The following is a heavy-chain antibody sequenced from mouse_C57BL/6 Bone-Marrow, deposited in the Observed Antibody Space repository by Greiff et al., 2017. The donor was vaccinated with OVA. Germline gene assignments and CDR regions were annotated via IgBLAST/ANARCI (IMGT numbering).Heavy chain of an antibody. V-gene: IGHV3-6*01. D-gene: IGHD1-1*01. Sequence: EVKLQKSGPGLVKPSQSLSLTCSVTGYSITSGYYWNWIRQFPGNKLEWMGYISYDGSTNYNPSLKNRISITRDTSKNQFFLKLNSVTTEDTATYYCARDNYGSRGFAYWGQGTLVTVSA. CDR3: ARDNYGSRGFAY. CDR2: ISYDGST. CDR1: GYSITSGYY. J-gene: IGHJ3*01.